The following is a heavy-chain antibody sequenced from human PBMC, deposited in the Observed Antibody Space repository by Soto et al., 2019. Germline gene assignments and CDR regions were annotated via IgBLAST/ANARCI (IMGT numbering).Heavy chain of an antibody. CDR3: ARDLKPSWFDP. CDR1: GGSISSGGFY. Sequence: SETLSLTCTVSGGSISSGGFYWSWIRQLPGRGLEWIGFVYYSGNTYYNPSLQSRVTISVDTSKNQFSLKLTSVTAADKAVYFCARDLKPSWFDPWGQGTLVTVSS. J-gene: IGHJ5*02. CDR2: VYYSGNT. V-gene: IGHV4-31*03.